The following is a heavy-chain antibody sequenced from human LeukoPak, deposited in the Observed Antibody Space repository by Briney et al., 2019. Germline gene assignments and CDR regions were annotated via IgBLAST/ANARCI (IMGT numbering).Heavy chain of an antibody. D-gene: IGHD3-22*01. CDR2: IWYDGSNK. CDR1: GFTFSSYG. V-gene: IGHV3-33*01. Sequence: GGSLRLSCAASGFTFSSYGMHWVRQAPGKGLEWVAVIWYDGSNKYYADSVKGRFTISRDNSKNTLYLQMNSLRAEDTAVYYCAREDNDSSGYYYFFDYWGQGTLVTVSP. CDR3: AREDNDSSGYYYFFDY. J-gene: IGHJ4*02.